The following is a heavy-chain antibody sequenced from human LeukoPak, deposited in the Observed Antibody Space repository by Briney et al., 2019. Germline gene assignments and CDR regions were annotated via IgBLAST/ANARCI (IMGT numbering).Heavy chain of an antibody. CDR1: GYTFTGYY. V-gene: IGHV1-2*02. Sequence: GPSVKVSCKASGYTFTGYYMHWVRQAPGQGLEWMGWINPNSGGTNNAQKFQGRVTMTRDTSISTAYMELSRLRSDDTAVYYCARDGMVRAFGAFDIWGQGTMVTVSS. CDR2: INPNSGGT. D-gene: IGHD3-10*01. CDR3: ARDGMVRAFGAFDI. J-gene: IGHJ3*02.